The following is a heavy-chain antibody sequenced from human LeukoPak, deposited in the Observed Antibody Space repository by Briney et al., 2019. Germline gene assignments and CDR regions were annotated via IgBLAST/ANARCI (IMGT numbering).Heavy chain of an antibody. CDR2: ISGSGGST. CDR1: GFTFSSYA. CDR3: AKDFAYYDILTGYYNDPDY. J-gene: IGHJ4*02. Sequence: GGSLRLSCAASGFTFSSYAMSWVRQAPGKGLEWVSAISGSGGSTYYADSGKGRCSISRDNSKHTLYLQMTSLRAEDTAVYYCAKDFAYYDILTGYYNDPDYWGQGTLVTVSS. V-gene: IGHV3-23*01. D-gene: IGHD3-9*01.